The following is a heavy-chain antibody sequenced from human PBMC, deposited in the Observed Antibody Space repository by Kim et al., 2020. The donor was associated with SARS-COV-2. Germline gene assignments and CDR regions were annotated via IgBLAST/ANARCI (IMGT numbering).Heavy chain of an antibody. CDR2: INYSGTA. CDR3: ARLRVYYYGSYKYYFDF. D-gene: IGHD3-10*01. CDR1: GDTISSGGYY. V-gene: IGHV4-39*01. Sequence: SETLSLTCSVTGDTISSGGYYWAWVRQPPGKGREWIGNINYSGTAYYNPSLKSRVTISVDTSKNQFSLNLGSVAAADTAVFFCARLRVYYYGSYKYYFDFWGQGTLVTVSS. J-gene: IGHJ4*02.